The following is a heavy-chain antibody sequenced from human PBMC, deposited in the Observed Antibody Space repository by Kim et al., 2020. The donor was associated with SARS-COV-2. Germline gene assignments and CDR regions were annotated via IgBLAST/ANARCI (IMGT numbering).Heavy chain of an antibody. Sequence: PSPKSRVTLSVDTSKNQFSLKLSSVTAAYTAVYYCARGSYGSGRKSAFDIWGQGTMVTVSS. D-gene: IGHD3-10*01. J-gene: IGHJ3*02. V-gene: IGHV4-34*01. CDR3: ARGSYGSGRKSAFDI.